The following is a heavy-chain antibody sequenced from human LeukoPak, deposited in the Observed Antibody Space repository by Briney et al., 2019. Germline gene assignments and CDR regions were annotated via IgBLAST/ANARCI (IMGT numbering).Heavy chain of an antibody. D-gene: IGHD3-22*01. CDR2: IYYSGST. J-gene: IGHJ6*03. CDR3: TRGSIAYYYMDV. V-gene: IGHV4-39*07. Sequence: PSETLSLTCTVSGGSVSNSNYYWGWIRQPPGKGLEWIGTIYYSGSTYYNPSLKSRVTISVDTSKNQFSLKLSSVTAADTAVYYCTRGSIAYYYMDVWGKGTTVTISS. CDR1: GGSVSNSNYY.